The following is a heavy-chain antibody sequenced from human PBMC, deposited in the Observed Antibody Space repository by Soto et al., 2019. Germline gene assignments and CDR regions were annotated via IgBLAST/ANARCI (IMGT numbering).Heavy chain of an antibody. CDR1: GYTLAELS. CDR3: AKDWDTAVAGTVDY. Sequence: VASVKVSCKVSGYTLAELSMHWVRQAPGKGLEWMGGFDPEDGETIYAQKFQGRVTMTEDTSTDTAYMELRRLRSDDTAVYYCAKDWDTAVAGTVDYWGQGTLVTVSS. V-gene: IGHV1-24*01. CDR2: FDPEDGET. D-gene: IGHD6-19*01. J-gene: IGHJ4*02.